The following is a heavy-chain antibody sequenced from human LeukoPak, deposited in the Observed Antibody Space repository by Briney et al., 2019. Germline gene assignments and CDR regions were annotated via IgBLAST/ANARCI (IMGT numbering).Heavy chain of an antibody. J-gene: IGHJ4*02. CDR3: ARGEGYGSGTVHFDY. CDR1: GGSISSSNW. D-gene: IGHD3-10*01. CDR2: VYHSGAT. V-gene: IGHV4-4*02. Sequence: SGTLSLTCTVSGGSISSSNWWSWVRQPPGKGLEWIGEVYHSGATNYNPSLRSRVTISADRSSNQFSLRLNSVTAADTAVFYCARGEGYGSGTVHFDYWGRGTLVTVSS.